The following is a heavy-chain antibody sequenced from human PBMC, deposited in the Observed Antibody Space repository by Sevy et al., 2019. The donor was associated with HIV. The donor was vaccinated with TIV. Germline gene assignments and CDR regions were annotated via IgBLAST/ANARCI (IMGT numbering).Heavy chain of an antibody. D-gene: IGHD3-10*01. CDR2: ISSSSSYI. CDR3: AGDRAARFGSGVLDAFDI. CDR1: GFTFSSYS. Sequence: GGSLRLSCAASGFTFSSYSMNWVRQAPGKGLEWVSSISSSSSYIYYADSVKGRSTISRDNAKNSLYLQMNSLRAEDTAVDYCAGDRAARFGSGVLDAFDISGQGTLVTVSS. J-gene: IGHJ3*02. V-gene: IGHV3-21*01.